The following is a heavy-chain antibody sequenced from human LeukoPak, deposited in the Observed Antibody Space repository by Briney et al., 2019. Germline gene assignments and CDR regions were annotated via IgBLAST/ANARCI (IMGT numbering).Heavy chain of an antibody. CDR3: ARQPIEYSSSSGNYYYYYMDV. Sequence: GGSLRLSCAASGFTFDDYAMHWVRQAPGKGLEWVSGISWNSGSIGYADSVKGRFTISRDNAKNSLYLQMNSLRAEDAAVYYCARQPIEYSSSSGNYYYYYMDVWGKGTTVTVSS. CDR2: ISWNSGSI. J-gene: IGHJ6*03. CDR1: GFTFDDYA. V-gene: IGHV3-9*01. D-gene: IGHD6-6*01.